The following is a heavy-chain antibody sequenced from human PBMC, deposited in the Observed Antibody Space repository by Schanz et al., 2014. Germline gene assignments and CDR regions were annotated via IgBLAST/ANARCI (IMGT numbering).Heavy chain of an antibody. CDR3: ARDGVDAAAGGNY. J-gene: IGHJ4*02. CDR2: IIPSLVLA. Sequence: VQLEQSGAEVKKPGSSVKVSCKASGGTFSSFGINWVRQAPGQGLEWMGRIIPSLVLAKYEQKFQDKVTITADTSTTTAYMELSGLRSEDTAVYYCARDGVDAAAGGNYWGQGTLVTVSS. V-gene: IGHV1-69*04. CDR1: GGTFSSFG. D-gene: IGHD6-13*01.